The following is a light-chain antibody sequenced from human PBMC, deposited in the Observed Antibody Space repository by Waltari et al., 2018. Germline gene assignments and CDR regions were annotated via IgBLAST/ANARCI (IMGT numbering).Light chain of an antibody. CDR3: QQTYSVPPT. CDR1: QSISTY. Sequence: DIQMTQSPSSLSASVGDTVTITCRASQSISTYLTWYQQKPGKAPNLLMYVTSILQDGVPPRFIGSGSGTEFTLTIRGLQPEDFATYYCQQTYSVPPTFGGGTKVDIK. CDR2: VTS. J-gene: IGKJ4*02. V-gene: IGKV1-39*01.